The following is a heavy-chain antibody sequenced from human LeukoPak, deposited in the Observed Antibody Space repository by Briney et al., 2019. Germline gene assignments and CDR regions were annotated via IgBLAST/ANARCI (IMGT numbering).Heavy chain of an antibody. D-gene: IGHD2-21*01. CDR2: IVQDGCQR. Sequence: PGGSLRLSCAASGFTFRDYWMSWVRQSPGKGLEWVATIVQDGCQRYYMDSVRGRFTITRDNAEDSLYLQMSSLRPEDTALYFCARGAPANCAPTTCSLFDYWGQGISVTVSS. J-gene: IGHJ4*02. CDR1: GFTFRDYW. V-gene: IGHV3-7*01. CDR3: ARGAPANCAPTTCSLFDY.